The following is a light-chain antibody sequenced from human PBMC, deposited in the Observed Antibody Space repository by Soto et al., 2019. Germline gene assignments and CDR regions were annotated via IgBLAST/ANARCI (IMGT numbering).Light chain of an antibody. J-gene: IGKJ3*01. V-gene: IGKV3-11*01. CDR2: DAS. CDR1: QSVSSY. CDR3: QQRSNWPPFT. Sequence: EIVLTQSPATLSLSPGERATLSCRASQSVSSYLAWYQQKPGQAPRLLIYDASTRATGIPARFSGSGSGTDFTLTISGLEPEDFAVYYCQQRSNWPPFTFGPGTKVDIK.